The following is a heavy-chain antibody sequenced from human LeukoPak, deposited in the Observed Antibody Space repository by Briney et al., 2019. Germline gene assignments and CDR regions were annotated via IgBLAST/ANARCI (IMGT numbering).Heavy chain of an antibody. J-gene: IGHJ4*02. CDR1: GFTFSSYW. CDR2: IKQDGSEK. D-gene: IGHD5-24*01. CDR3: ARDGSRDGYAGFDY. V-gene: IGHV3-7*01. Sequence: GGSLRLSCAASGFTFSSYWMNWVCQAPGKGLEWVANIKQDGSEKYYVDSVKGRFTISRDNAKNSLYLQMNSLRAEDTAVYYCARDGSRDGYAGFDYWGQGTLVTVSS.